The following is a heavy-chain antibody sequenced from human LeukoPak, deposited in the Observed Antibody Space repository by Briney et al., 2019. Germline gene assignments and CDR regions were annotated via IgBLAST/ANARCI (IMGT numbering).Heavy chain of an antibody. CDR3: AREGGSSGWYDAFHI. J-gene: IGHJ3*02. D-gene: IGHD6-19*01. Sequence: GGSLRLSCAASGFTFSSYWMTWVRQAPGRGLEWVASINQDGSEKYYVDSVKGRFTISRDNTKNLVYLQINSLRAEDTAVHYCAREGGSSGWYDAFHIWGQGTMVTVSS. V-gene: IGHV3-7*01. CDR2: INQDGSEK. CDR1: GFTFSSYW.